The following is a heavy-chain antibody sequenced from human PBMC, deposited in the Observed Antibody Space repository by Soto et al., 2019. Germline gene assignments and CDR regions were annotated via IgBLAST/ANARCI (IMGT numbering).Heavy chain of an antibody. CDR1: GDSISSGDYY. V-gene: IGHV4-30-4*01. D-gene: IGHD6-13*01. CDR3: GRGFKRYSSPPGPLED. J-gene: IGHJ4*02. Sequence: SETLSLTCTVSGDSISSGDYYWSWIRQPPGKGLKWIGCIYYSGNTYYNPSLKRRFGISVDTSKNQFSLQLSSVTVADTAVYYCGRGFKRYSSPPGPLEDRGLGTLVTVSS. CDR2: IYYSGNT.